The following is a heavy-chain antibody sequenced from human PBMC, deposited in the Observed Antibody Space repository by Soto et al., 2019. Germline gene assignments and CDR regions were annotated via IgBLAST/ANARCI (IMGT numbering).Heavy chain of an antibody. J-gene: IGHJ4*02. CDR3: ARGRDGDY. Sequence: QVHLVQSGAEVKKPGASVKVSCKGSGYAFTTYGITWVRQAPGQGLEWMGWISAHNGNTNYAQKLQGRVTVTRDTSPSTAYMEVRSLRSDDTAVYYCARGRDGDYWGQGALVTVSS. D-gene: IGHD6-6*01. V-gene: IGHV1-18*01. CDR1: GYAFTTYG. CDR2: ISAHNGNT.